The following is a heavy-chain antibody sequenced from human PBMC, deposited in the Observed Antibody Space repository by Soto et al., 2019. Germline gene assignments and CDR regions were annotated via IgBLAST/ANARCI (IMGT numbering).Heavy chain of an antibody. CDR1: GGSISSGGYS. CDR2: IYHSGST. D-gene: IGHD5-12*01. V-gene: IGHV4-30-2*01. J-gene: IGHJ4*02. Sequence: QLQLQESGSGLVKPSQTLSLTCAVSGGSISSGGYSWSWIRQPPGKGLEWIGYIYHSGSTYYNPSLKSRVTISVDRSMNQFSLKLSSATAADTAVYYCAAVGGLPRYYWGQGTLVTVSS. CDR3: AAVGGLPRYY.